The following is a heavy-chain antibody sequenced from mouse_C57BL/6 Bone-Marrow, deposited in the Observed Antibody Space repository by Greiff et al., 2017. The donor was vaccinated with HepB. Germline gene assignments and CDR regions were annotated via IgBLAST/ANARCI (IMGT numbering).Heavy chain of an antibody. D-gene: IGHD1-1*01. V-gene: IGHV5-17*01. CDR1: GFTFSDYG. CDR2: ISSGSSTI. Sequence: EVQLVESGGGLVKPGGSLKLSCAASGFTFSDYGMHWVRQAPEKGLEWVAYISSGSSTIYYADTVKGRFTISRDNAKNTLFLQMTSLRSGDTAMYYCARNYYGSSSYAMDYWGQGTSVTVSS. CDR3: ARNYYGSSSYAMDY. J-gene: IGHJ4*01.